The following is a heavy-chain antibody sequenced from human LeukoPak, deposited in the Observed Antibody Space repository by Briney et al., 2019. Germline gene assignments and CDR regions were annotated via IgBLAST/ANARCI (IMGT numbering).Heavy chain of an antibody. CDR1: GFTFSSYG. CDR3: AKGPRLGYCSSTSCYSFDY. V-gene: IGHV3-30*02. D-gene: IGHD2-2*01. J-gene: IGHJ4*02. Sequence: GGYLRLSCAASGFTFSSYGMHWVRQAPGKGLEWVAFIRYDGSNKYYADSVKGRFTISRDNSKNTLYLQMNSLRAEDTAVYYCAKGPRLGYCSSTSCYSFDYWGQGTLVTVSS. CDR2: IRYDGSNK.